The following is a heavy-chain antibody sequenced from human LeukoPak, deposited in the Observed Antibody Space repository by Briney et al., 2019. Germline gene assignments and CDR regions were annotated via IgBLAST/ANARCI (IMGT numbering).Heavy chain of an antibody. Sequence: GRSLRLSCAASGFTFSTYGMHWVRQAPGEGLEWVAVIWNDGSQKYYADSVRGRFTISRDNSMNPLYLQMSSLRAEDTAVYYCAKDERSYGYNYWGQGTLVTVSS. CDR1: GFTFSTYG. J-gene: IGHJ4*02. CDR3: AKDERSYGYNY. V-gene: IGHV3-30*18. CDR2: IWNDGSQK. D-gene: IGHD3-16*01.